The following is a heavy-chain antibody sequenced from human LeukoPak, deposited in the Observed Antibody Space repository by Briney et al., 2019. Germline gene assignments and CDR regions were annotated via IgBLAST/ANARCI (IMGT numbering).Heavy chain of an antibody. D-gene: IGHD1-26*01. CDR2: ISSSSSTI. CDR3: ARTLVGATRPYYFDY. CDR1: GFTFSSYS. Sequence: GGSPRLSCAASGFTFSSYSMSWVRQAPGKGLEWVSYISSSSSTIYYEDSVKGRFTISRDNAKNSLYLQMNSLRAEDTAVYYCARTLVGATRPYYFDYWGQGTLVTVSS. J-gene: IGHJ4*02. V-gene: IGHV3-48*01.